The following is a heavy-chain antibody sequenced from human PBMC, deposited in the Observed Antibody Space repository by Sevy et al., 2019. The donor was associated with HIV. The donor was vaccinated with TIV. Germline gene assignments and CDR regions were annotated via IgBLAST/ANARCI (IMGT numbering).Heavy chain of an antibody. CDR1: GYTLIQLS. CDR2: FDPEDGET. D-gene: IGHD3-22*01. CDR3: AITKDYYDSSGYPFDY. J-gene: IGHJ4*02. V-gene: IGHV1-24*01. Sequence: GPVKVSCKVSGYTLIQLSMHWVRQVPRKGLERMGSFDPEDGETIYAQEFQGRVTMTEDTSTDTAYMELSSLKSEDTAIFYCAITKDYYDSSGYPFDYWGQGTLVNVSS.